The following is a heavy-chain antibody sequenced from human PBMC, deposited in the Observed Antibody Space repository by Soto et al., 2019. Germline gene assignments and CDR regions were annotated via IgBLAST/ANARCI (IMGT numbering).Heavy chain of an antibody. D-gene: IGHD2-8*01. CDR3: AKDTAPGFYDANGHLDS. CDR1: GINFDDFA. Sequence: VQLVESGGGLVQPGGSRRLSCVVSGINFDDFAMHWVRQVPGKGLEWVSGINWDSEDIGYADSVKGRFTISRNNAKNTLYLKMNSLKDEDTALSYCAKDTAPGFYDANGHLDSWGQGTPVTVSS. V-gene: IGHV3-9*01. CDR2: INWDSEDI. J-gene: IGHJ4*02.